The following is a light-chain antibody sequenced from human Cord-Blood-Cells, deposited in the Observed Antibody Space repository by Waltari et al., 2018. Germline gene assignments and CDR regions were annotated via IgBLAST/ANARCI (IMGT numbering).Light chain of an antibody. Sequence: QSALTQPASVSGSPGQSITISCTGTSSDVGSYNLVSWYQQHPGKAPKLMIYEGSKRPSGFSNLFPGAKSGNTAALTTAGLQAEYEADYYCCSYAGSVVFGGGTKLTVL. J-gene: IGLJ2*01. CDR2: EGS. CDR1: SSDVGSYNL. V-gene: IGLV2-23*01. CDR3: CSYAGSVV.